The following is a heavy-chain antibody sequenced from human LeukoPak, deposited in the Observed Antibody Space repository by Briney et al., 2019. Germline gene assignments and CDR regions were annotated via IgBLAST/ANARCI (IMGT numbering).Heavy chain of an antibody. J-gene: IGHJ4*02. Sequence: PGGSLRLSCAASGFTFSSYAMSWVRQAPGKGLEWVSAISGSGGSTYYADSVKGRFTISGDNSKNTLYLQMNSLRAEDTAVYYCAKPHSSSWYLLDYWGQGTLVTVSS. CDR3: AKPHSSSWYLLDY. D-gene: IGHD6-13*01. CDR1: GFTFSSYA. V-gene: IGHV3-23*01. CDR2: ISGSGGST.